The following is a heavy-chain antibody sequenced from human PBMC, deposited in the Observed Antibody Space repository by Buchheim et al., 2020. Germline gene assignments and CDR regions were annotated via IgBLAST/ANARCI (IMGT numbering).Heavy chain of an antibody. J-gene: IGHJ4*02. D-gene: IGHD7-27*01. CDR1: GGSISSSSYY. Sequence: QLQLQESGPGLVKPSETLSLTCIVSGGSISSSSYYWGWIRQPPGKGLEWIGSIYYSGSTYYNPSLKSRVTISVDTSKNQFSLKLSSVTAADTAVYYCARHMGKIGRGSFGYWGQGTL. V-gene: IGHV4-39*01. CDR2: IYYSGST. CDR3: ARHMGKIGRGSFGY.